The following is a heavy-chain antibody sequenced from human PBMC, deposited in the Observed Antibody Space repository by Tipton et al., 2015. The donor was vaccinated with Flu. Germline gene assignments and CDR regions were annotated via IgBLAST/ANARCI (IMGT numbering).Heavy chain of an antibody. D-gene: IGHD2-21*02. V-gene: IGHV3-30*18. Sequence: SLRLSCAASGFIFSGYGMHWVRQAPDKGLEWLGLISYDGVNHYYADSVKGRFTISRDNSRNTLYLQMHSLRAEDTAVYYCAKDRACSGDCTNNWFDPWGQGTLVTVSS. J-gene: IGHJ5*02. CDR2: ISYDGVNH. CDR1: GFIFSGYG. CDR3: AKDRACSGDCTNNWFDP.